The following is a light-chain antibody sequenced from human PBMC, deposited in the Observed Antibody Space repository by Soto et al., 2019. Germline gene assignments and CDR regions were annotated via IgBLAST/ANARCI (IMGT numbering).Light chain of an antibody. J-gene: IGLJ2*01. CDR1: SSNIGAGYD. CDR2: GNI. CDR3: QSYGLSDYVV. Sequence: QSALTQPPSVSGAPGQRVTISCTGSSSNIGAGYDVHWYQLLPGTAPKLLIYGNINRPSGVPDRFSGSRSGTSAYLAITGLQAEDEADYYCQSYGLSDYVVFGGGTKLTVL. V-gene: IGLV1-40*01.